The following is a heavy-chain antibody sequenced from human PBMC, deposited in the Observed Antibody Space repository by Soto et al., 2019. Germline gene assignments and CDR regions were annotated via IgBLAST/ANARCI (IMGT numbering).Heavy chain of an antibody. Sequence: QLQLQESGSGLVKPSQTLSLTCAVSGGSISSGGYSWSWIRQPPGKGLEWIGYIYHSGSTYYNPYRKRRVTISVDRSKAQVSLKLSSVTAADTAVYYCAAGGGLPRYYWGQGTLVTVSS. CDR2: IYHSGST. CDR3: AAGGGLPRYY. V-gene: IGHV4-30-2*01. D-gene: IGHD5-12*01. J-gene: IGHJ4*02. CDR1: GGSISSGGYS.